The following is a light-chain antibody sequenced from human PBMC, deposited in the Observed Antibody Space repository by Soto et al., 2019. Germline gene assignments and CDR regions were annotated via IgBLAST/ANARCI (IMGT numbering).Light chain of an antibody. CDR3: QQRSNWPPIT. V-gene: IGKV3-11*01. CDR2: DAS. CDR1: QSVSSY. J-gene: IGKJ5*01. Sequence: EIVMTQSPATLSFAPGERATLSSRASQSVSSYLAWYQQKPGQAPRLLIYDASNRATGIPARFSGSGSGTDFTLTISSLEPEDFAVYYCQQRSNWPPITFGQGTRLE.